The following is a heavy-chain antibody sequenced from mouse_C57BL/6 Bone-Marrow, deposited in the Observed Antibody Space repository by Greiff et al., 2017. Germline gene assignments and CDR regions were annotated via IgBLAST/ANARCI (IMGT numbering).Heavy chain of an antibody. CDR1: GYTFTSYW. CDR3: GRRRAYSHYGGWFAY. V-gene: IGHV1-55*01. Sequence: QVQLQQPGAELVKPGASVTMSCKASGYTFTSYWITWVKQRPGQGLEWIGVIYPGSGSTNYNEKFKSKATLTVDTSSSTAYMQLSSLTSGDSAVYSGGRRRAYSHYGGWFAYWGQGTLVTVSA. D-gene: IGHD1-1*01. CDR2: IYPGSGST. J-gene: IGHJ3*01.